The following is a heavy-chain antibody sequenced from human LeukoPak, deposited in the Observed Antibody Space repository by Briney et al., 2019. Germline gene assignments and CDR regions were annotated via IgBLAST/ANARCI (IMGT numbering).Heavy chain of an antibody. CDR2: INHSGST. CDR1: GGSFSGYY. D-gene: IGHD3-10*01. Sequence: PSETLSLTCAVYGGSFSGYYWSWIRQPPGKGLEWIGEINHSGSTNYNPSLKSRVTISVDTSKNQFSLKLSSVTAADTAVYYCARRREGAGYYGSGSSSARYYYYMDVWGKGTTVTISS. CDR3: ARRREGAGYYGSGSSSARYYYYMDV. V-gene: IGHV4-34*01. J-gene: IGHJ6*03.